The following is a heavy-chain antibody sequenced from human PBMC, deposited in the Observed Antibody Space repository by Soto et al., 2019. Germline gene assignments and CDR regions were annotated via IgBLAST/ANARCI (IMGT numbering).Heavy chain of an antibody. Sequence: QVQVVESGGGVVQPGKSLRLSCAASGFGFNGYAMHWVRQTPGKGLEWVAAISYDGNNEYYAESVKGRFTISRDNSKDTLYMQMNSVRTEDMAVYYCARGLGAFDRWGQGTLVTVSS. V-gene: IGHV3-30-3*01. CDR1: GFGFNGYA. CDR3: ARGLGAFDR. J-gene: IGHJ3*02. CDR2: ISYDGNNE.